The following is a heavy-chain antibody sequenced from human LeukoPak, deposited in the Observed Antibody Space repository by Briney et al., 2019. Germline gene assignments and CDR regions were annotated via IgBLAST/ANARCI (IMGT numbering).Heavy chain of an antibody. CDR1: GFTVSSNY. V-gene: IGHV3-66*01. CDR2: IYSGGST. Sequence: PGGSLRLSCAASGFTVSSNYMSWVRQAPGKGLEWVSVIYSGGSTYYAGSVKGRFTISRDNSKNTLYLQMNSLRAEDTAVYYCASSSGYDEEPYYFDYWGQGTLVTVSS. J-gene: IGHJ4*02. CDR3: ASSSGYDEEPYYFDY. D-gene: IGHD5-12*01.